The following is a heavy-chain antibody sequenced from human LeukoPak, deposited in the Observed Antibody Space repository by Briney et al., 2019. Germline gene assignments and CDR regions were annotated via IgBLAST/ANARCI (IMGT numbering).Heavy chain of an antibody. CDR2: IKSKTDGGTT. J-gene: IGHJ6*04. Sequence: KPGGSLRHSCAASGFTFSNAWMSWVRQAPGKGLEWVGRIKSKTDGGTTDYAAPVKGRFTISRDDSKNTLYLQMNSLKTEDTAVYYCTACYGSGSYHYYGMDVWGKGTTVTVSS. CDR1: GFTFSNAW. CDR3: TACYGSGSYHYYGMDV. V-gene: IGHV3-15*01. D-gene: IGHD3-10*01.